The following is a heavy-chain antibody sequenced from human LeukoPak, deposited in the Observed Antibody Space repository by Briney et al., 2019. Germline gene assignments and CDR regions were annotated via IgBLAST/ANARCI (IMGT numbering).Heavy chain of an antibody. V-gene: IGHV3-23*01. CDR3: AKSRRLHDY. Sequence: GTLRLSCAASGFAFSSYGMSWVRQAPGKGLEWVSAISGSGGSTYYADSVKGRFTISRDNSKNTLYLQMNSLRAEDTAVYYCAKSRRLHDYWGQGTLVTVSS. CDR2: ISGSGGST. J-gene: IGHJ4*02. CDR1: GFAFSSYG. D-gene: IGHD6-25*01.